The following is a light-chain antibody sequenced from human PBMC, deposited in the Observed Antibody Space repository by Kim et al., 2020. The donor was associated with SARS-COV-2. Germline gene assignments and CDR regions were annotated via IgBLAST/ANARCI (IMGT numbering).Light chain of an antibody. CDR3: SSYTSSSTGV. V-gene: IGLV2-14*03. CDR2: DVS. CDR1: SSDVGGYKY. Sequence: QSALTQPASVSGSPGQSITISCTGTSSDVGGYKYVSWYQQYPGKAPKLMIYDVSNRPSGVSNRFSGSKSGNTASLTISGLQAEDEADYYCSSYTSSSTGVFGTGTKVTVL. J-gene: IGLJ1*01.